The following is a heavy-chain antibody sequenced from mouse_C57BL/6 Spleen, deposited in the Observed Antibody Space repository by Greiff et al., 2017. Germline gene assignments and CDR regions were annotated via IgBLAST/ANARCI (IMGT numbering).Heavy chain of an antibody. CDR3: AGGRDGYTYDFDY. Sequence: EVQLVESGGGLVKPGGSLKLSCAASGFTFSDYGMHWVRQAPEKGLEWVAYISSGSSTIYYADTVKGRFTISRDNAKNTLFLQMTSLRSEDTAMYYGAGGRDGYTYDFDYWGQGTTLTVSS. V-gene: IGHV5-17*01. J-gene: IGHJ2*01. D-gene: IGHD2-3*01. CDR1: GFTFSDYG. CDR2: ISSGSSTI.